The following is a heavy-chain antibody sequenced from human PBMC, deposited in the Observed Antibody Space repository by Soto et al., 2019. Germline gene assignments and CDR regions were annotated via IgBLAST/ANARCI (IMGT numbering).Heavy chain of an antibody. CDR2: MNPNSGNT. CDR1: GYTFTSYD. J-gene: IGHJ3*02. Sequence: ASVKVSCKASGYTFTSYDINWVRQATGQGLEWMGWMNPNSGNTGYAQKFQGRVTMTRNTSISTAYMELSSLRSEDAAVYYCARFRTYSGVDGYNYDAFDIWGQGTMVTVSS. CDR3: ARFRTYSGVDGYNYDAFDI. V-gene: IGHV1-8*01. D-gene: IGHD1-26*01.